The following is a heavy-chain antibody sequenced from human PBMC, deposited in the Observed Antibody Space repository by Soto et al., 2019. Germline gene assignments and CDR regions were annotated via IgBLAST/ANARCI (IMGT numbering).Heavy chain of an antibody. D-gene: IGHD3-10*01. J-gene: IGHJ1*01. CDR1: GYTFTSYY. CDR2: INPSGGSR. V-gene: IGHV1-46*01. Sequence: QVQLVQSGTEVKKPGASVKVSCKASGYTFTSYYMHWVRQAPGQGLEWMGIINPSGGSRTYAQKXQGRVTMTRDXXTXTXXLGLRSLRSEDTAVYYCAREGNINMVRGEGGNLQHWGQGTLVTVSS. CDR3: AREGNINMVRGEGGNLQH.